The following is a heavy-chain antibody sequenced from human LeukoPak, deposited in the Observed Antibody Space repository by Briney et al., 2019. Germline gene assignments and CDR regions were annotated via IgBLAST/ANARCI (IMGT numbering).Heavy chain of an antibody. V-gene: IGHV7-4-1*02. CDR2: INTNTGNP. CDR3: ARRIGSSGYYYEYFDY. D-gene: IGHD3-22*01. CDR1: GYTFTSYA. J-gene: IGHJ4*02. Sequence: ASVKVSCKASGYTFTSYAMNWVRQAPGQGLEWMGWINTNTGNPTYAQGFTGRFVFSLDTSVSTAYLQISSLKAEDTAVYYCARRIGSSGYYYEYFDYWGQGTLVTVSS.